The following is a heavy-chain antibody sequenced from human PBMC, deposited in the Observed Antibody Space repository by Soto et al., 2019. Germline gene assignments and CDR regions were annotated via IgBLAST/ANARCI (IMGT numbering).Heavy chain of an antibody. V-gene: IGHV1-69*13. J-gene: IGHJ5*02. CDR2: IIPIFGTA. CDR1: GGTFSSDA. Sequence: SVKVSFKASGGTFSSDAISWVRQAPGQGLEWMGGIIPIFGTANYAQKFQGRVTITADESTSTAYMELSSLRSEDTAVYYCAMATGTDNNWFDPWGQGTLVTVSS. D-gene: IGHD1-1*01. CDR3: AMATGTDNNWFDP.